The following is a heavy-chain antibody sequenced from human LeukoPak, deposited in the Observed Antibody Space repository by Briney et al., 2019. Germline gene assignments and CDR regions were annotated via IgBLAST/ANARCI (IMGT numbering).Heavy chain of an antibody. CDR3: ARVTKSAAGIEGWFDP. V-gene: IGHV4-59*01. CDR2: IYYSGIT. Sequence: SETLSLICTVSGGSISSFYWSWIRQPPGKGLEWVAYIYYSGITNYNPSLKTRATISVDTSKKQFSLKLSSVTAADTAVYYCARVTKSAAGIEGWFDPWGQGTLVTVSS. D-gene: IGHD6-13*01. J-gene: IGHJ5*02. CDR1: GGSISSFY.